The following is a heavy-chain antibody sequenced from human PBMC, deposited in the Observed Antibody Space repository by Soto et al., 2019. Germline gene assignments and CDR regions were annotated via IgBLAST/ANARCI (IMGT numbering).Heavy chain of an antibody. CDR2: IKQDGSEK. J-gene: IGHJ4*02. Sequence: XGSLRLSCAAAGFTFSSYWMSWVRQAPGKGLEWVANIKQDGSEKYYVDSVKGRFTISRDNAKNSLYLQMNSLRAEDTAVYYCARWGHGYNYYFDYWGQGTLVTVSS. V-gene: IGHV3-7*03. CDR3: ARWGHGYNYYFDY. CDR1: GFTFSSYW. D-gene: IGHD5-12*01.